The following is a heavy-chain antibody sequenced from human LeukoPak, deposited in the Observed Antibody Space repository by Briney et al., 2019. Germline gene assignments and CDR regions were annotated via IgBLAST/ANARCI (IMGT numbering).Heavy chain of an antibody. D-gene: IGHD4-11*01. J-gene: IGHJ5*02. CDR3: ARAQITTSGSNRFDP. V-gene: IGHV4-59*01. CDR1: GGSISSYY. CDR2: IYYSGST. Sequence: SETLSLTCTVSGGSISSYYWSWIRQPPGKGLEWIGYIYYSGSTNYNPSLKSRVTISVDTSKNQFSLKLSSVTAADTAVYYCARAQITTSGSNRFDPWGQGTLVTVSS.